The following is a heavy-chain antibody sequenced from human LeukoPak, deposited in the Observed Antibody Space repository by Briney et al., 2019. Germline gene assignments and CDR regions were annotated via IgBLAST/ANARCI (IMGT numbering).Heavy chain of an antibody. CDR1: GYTFASYG. J-gene: IGHJ4*02. CDR3: ATLPRRVRVVVTFDY. D-gene: IGHD2-15*01. V-gene: IGHV1-18*01. Sequence: GASVKVSCKTSGYTFASYGIIWVRQAPGQGLEWMGWISPYSGNTNFEQNFQDRVTLTTDTSTNTAYMELRSLRSDDTAVYYCATLPRRVRVVVTFDYWGQGTLVTVSS. CDR2: ISPYSGNT.